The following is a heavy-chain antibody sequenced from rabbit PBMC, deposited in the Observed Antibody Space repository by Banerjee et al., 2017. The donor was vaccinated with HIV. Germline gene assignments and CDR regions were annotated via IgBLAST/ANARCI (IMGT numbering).Heavy chain of an antibody. J-gene: IGHJ4*01. V-gene: IGHV1S45*01. CDR3: ARGDTSTIYYDAFNL. CDR2: IKTTNDKV. Sequence: QQQLVESGGDLVKPGASLTLTCTASGFSFSSGYCMCWVRQAPGKGLEWIACIKTTNDKVDYATWAKGRFTISKTSSTTVTLQMTSLTAADTATYFCARGDTSTIYYDAFNLWGQGTLVTVS. D-gene: IGHD1-1*01. CDR1: GFSFSSGYC.